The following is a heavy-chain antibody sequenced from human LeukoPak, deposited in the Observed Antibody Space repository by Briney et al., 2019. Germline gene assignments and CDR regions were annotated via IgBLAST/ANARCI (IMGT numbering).Heavy chain of an antibody. CDR3: VRHDVVVITAATYYYGMDV. CDR2: IYYTGST. D-gene: IGHD2-2*01. Sequence: SETLSLTCTVSGGSISSYYWNWIRQPPGKGLEWIEYIYYTGSTNYRPSLKSRVTISVDTSRNQFSLKLSSVTAADTAVYYCVRHDVVVITAATYYYGMDVWGQGTTVTVSS. CDR1: GGSISSYY. V-gene: IGHV4-59*08. J-gene: IGHJ6*02.